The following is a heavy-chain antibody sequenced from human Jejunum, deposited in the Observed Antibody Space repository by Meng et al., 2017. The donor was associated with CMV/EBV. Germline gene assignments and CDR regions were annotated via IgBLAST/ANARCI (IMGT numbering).Heavy chain of an antibody. CDR2: ININSGGT. J-gene: IGHJ4*02. CDR3: ARGEGYCTNGVCSPGY. Sequence: VEPVQSGAGVKKPGASVKVSCKASGYTFTGYYMHWVRQAPGQGLEWMGWININSGGTNYAQKFQGWITMTRDTSISTAYMELSRLRSDDTAVYYCARGEGYCTNGVCSPGYWGQGSLVTVSS. CDR1: GYTFTGYY. V-gene: IGHV1-2*04. D-gene: IGHD2-8*01.